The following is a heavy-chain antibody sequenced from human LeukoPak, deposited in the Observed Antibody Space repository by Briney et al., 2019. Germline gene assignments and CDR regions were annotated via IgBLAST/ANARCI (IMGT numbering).Heavy chain of an antibody. D-gene: IGHD1-26*01. V-gene: IGHV1-46*01. CDR2: INPSGGST. J-gene: IGHJ4*02. CDR1: GYTFTSYY. Sequence: ASVKVSCKASGYTFTSYYMHWVRQAPGQGLEWMGIINPSGGSTSYAQKFQGRVTMTRDMSTSTVYMELSSLRSEDTAVYYCARVPGATVHFDYWGQGTLVTVSS. CDR3: ARVPGATVHFDY.